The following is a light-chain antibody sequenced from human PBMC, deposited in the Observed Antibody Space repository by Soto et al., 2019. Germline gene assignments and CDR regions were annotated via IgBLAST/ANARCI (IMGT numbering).Light chain of an antibody. CDR2: DAS. Sequence: DIQMTQSPSTLSASVGDRVTITCRASQSISSWLAWYQQKPGKAPKLLIYDASSLESGVPSRFSGSGSGTEFTLTSSSLQPDDFATYYCQQYNSSSWTFCQGTKVEIK. CDR1: QSISSW. J-gene: IGKJ1*01. V-gene: IGKV1-5*01. CDR3: QQYNSSSWT.